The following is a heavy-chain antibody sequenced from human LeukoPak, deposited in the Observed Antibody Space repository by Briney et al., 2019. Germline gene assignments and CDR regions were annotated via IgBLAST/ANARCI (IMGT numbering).Heavy chain of an antibody. CDR2: IYHSGST. CDR3: AENVGATPFFDY. V-gene: IGHV4-30-2*01. J-gene: IGHJ4*02. D-gene: IGHD1-26*01. Sequence: MPSEALSLTCAVSGGSISSGGYSWSWIRQPPGKGLEWIGYIYHSGSTYYNPSLKSRVTISVDRSKNQFSLKLSSVTAADTAVYYCAENVGATPFFDYWGQGTLVTVSS. CDR1: GGSISSGGYS.